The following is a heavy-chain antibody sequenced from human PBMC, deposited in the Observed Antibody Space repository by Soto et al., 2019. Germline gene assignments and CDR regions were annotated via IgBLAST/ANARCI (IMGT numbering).Heavy chain of an antibody. CDR3: AKDHSVGSSGYYTLFDY. V-gene: IGHV3-30*18. Sequence: GGSLRLSCAASGFTFSNYGMHWVRLAPGKGLEWVAVISYDGSSTYCADAVKGRFTISRDNSKNTLYLHMNSLRAEDTAVYYCAKDHSVGSSGYYTLFDYWGQGTLVTVSS. CDR2: ISYDGSST. CDR1: GFTFSNYG. J-gene: IGHJ4*02. D-gene: IGHD3-22*01.